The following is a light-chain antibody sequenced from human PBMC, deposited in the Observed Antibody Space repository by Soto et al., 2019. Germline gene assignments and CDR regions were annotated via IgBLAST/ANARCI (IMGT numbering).Light chain of an antibody. V-gene: IGKV1-39*01. CDR3: QQSYSNTQT. J-gene: IGKJ1*01. Sequence: DLPITPSPSSLSSSVGDRVTITCRASQSISTYLNWYQQKPGKAPKLLILVASTLPSGVPSRFSGSGSGTDFTLTISSLQPEDFATYYCQQSYSNTQTFGQGTKVDI. CDR1: QSISTY. CDR2: VAS.